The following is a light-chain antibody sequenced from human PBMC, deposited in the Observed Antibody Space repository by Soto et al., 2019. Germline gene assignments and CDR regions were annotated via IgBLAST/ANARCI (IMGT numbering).Light chain of an antibody. V-gene: IGKV1-5*01. CDR1: QTISSW. Sequence: DIQMTQSPSTLSASGGEGVTITCRASQTISSWLAWYQQKPGKAPKLLIYDASTLESGVPARFSGSGSGTEFTLTISSLQPDDFATYYCQHYNSYSEAFGQGTKVDI. CDR3: QHYNSYSEA. J-gene: IGKJ1*01. CDR2: DAS.